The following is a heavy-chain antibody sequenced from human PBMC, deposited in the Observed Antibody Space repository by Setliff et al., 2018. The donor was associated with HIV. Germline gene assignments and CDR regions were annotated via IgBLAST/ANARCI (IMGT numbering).Heavy chain of an antibody. J-gene: IGHJ4*02. CDR2: MDSSGNT. CDR1: GGSITYSSYY. V-gene: IGHV4-39*07. Sequence: SETLSLTCTVSGGSITYSSYYWGWIRQPPGKGLEWIGSMDSSGNTYYSPSLRSRVTLSLDTSKNHISLHLSSVTAADTAVYYCVRVVYSGSYYDGYYFDYWGQGTLVT. CDR3: VRVVYSGSYYDGYYFDY. D-gene: IGHD1-26*01.